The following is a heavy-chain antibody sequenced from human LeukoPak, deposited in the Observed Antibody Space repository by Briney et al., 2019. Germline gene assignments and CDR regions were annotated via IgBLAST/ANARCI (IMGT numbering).Heavy chain of an antibody. CDR1: GFTFSSSW. Sequence: GGSLRLSCAASGFTFSSSWMSGVRQAPGKGVEWVATINAVVTHQQYMHSVNRRLSISRHNPKNSLYLQMNSPRAEDTAVYFCARHGNWAFDFWGQGTMATVSS. D-gene: IGHD1-1*01. V-gene: IGHV3-7*04. CDR3: ARHGNWAFDF. J-gene: IGHJ3*01. CDR2: INAVVTHQ.